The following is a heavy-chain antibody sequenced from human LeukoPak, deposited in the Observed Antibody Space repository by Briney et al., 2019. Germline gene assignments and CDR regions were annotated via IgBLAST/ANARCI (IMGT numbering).Heavy chain of an antibody. CDR2: ISGSGGGS. J-gene: IGHJ3*02. D-gene: IGHD3-10*01. CDR1: GFTFSSYA. V-gene: IGHV3-23*01. Sequence: GGSLRLSCAASGFTFSSYAMSWVRQAPGKGLEWVSTISGSGGGSYYADSVKGRFTISRDNSKNTLYLQMNSLRAEDTAVYYCAKDRSHAFDIWGQGTMVTVSS. CDR3: AKDRSHAFDI.